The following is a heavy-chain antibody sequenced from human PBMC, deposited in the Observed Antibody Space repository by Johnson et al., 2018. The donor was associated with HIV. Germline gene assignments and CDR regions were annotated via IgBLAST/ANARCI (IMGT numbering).Heavy chain of an antibody. J-gene: IGHJ3*02. Sequence: VQLVESGGNVVQPGRSLRLSCAASGFTVSSNYMSWVRQAPGKGLEWVSVIYSGGSTYYADSVKGRFTISRDNSKNTLYLQMNSLRAEDTAVYYCARDASLRFLEWFDAFDIWGQGTMVTVSS. CDR2: IYSGGST. CDR3: ARDASLRFLEWFDAFDI. CDR1: GFTVSSNY. D-gene: IGHD3-3*01. V-gene: IGHV3-66*01.